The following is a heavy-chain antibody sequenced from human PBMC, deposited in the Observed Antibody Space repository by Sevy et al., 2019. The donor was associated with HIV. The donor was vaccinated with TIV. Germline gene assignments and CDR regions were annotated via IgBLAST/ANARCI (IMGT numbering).Heavy chain of an antibody. Sequence: GGSLRLSCAASGFTFSTYNMNWVRQAPGKGLEWVAFIRYDGSNKYYADSVKGRFTISRDNSKNTLYLQMNSLRAEDTAVYYCAKDQSPGSSGWYVAEDYWGQGTLVTVSS. D-gene: IGHD6-19*01. CDR3: AKDQSPGSSGWYVAEDY. V-gene: IGHV3-30*02. J-gene: IGHJ4*02. CDR1: GFTFSTYN. CDR2: IRYDGSNK.